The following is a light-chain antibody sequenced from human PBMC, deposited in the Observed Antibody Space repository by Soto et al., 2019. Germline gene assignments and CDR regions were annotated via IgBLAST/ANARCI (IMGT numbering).Light chain of an antibody. J-gene: IGLJ7*01. CDR1: SSNIGSNT. Sequence: QSVLTQPPSVSETPGQTVTITYSGSSSNIGSNTVDWYQQLPGTAPKLLIYSNSQRSSGVPARFSGSKSGTSASLAISGLQSDDEADFYCAAWDDSQSEVVFGGGTQLTVL. CDR3: AAWDDSQSEVV. CDR2: SNS. V-gene: IGLV1-44*01.